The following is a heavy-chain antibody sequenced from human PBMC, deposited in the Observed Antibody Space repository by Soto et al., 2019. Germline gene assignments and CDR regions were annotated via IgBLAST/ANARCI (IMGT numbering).Heavy chain of an antibody. CDR2: INAGNGNT. D-gene: IGHD3-10*01. CDR1: GYTFTNYT. J-gene: IGHJ6*03. CDR3: ARGTSYYYYMDA. V-gene: IGHV1-3*01. Sequence: QVQPVQSGAEVKKPGASVKVSCKASGYTFTNYTMHWVRQAPGQRLEWMGWINAGNGNTKYSQKFQGRVTITRDTSASTAYMELSSLRSEDTAVYYCARGTSYYYYMDAWGKGTTVTVSS.